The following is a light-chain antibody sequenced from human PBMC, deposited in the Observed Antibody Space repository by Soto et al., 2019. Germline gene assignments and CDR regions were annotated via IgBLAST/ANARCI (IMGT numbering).Light chain of an antibody. J-gene: IGKJ2*01. CDR2: DAS. CDR1: QSISSW. V-gene: IGKV1-5*01. Sequence: DIQMTQSPSTLSASVGDRVTITCRASQSISSWVAWYQQKPGKAPKLLIYDASSLESGVPSRFSGSGSGTEFTITISSLQPDDFATSYCQPYNSYSFGQGTKLEIK. CDR3: QPYNSYS.